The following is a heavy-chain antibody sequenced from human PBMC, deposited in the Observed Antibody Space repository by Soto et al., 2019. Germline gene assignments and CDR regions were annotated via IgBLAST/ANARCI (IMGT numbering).Heavy chain of an antibody. V-gene: IGHV4-30-4*08. CDR2: VYGVGTS. J-gene: IGHJ5*02. Sequence: WTWIRQPPGKGLEWLGDVYGVGTSRYNASLRSRLYISADPPNNAISLTLTSVTATDTAVYFCGRGVSSGWNPTRVDPWGHG. CDR3: GRGVSSGWNPTRVDP. D-gene: IGHD6-25*01.